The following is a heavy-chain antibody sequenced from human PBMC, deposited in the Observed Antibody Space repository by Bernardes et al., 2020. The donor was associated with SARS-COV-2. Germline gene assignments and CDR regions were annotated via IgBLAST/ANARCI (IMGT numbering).Heavy chain of an antibody. D-gene: IGHD4-4*01. Sequence: GGSLRLSCAASGFSFSSYWMHWVRQAPGSGLVWVSCINSDATTTNYADSVKGRFTISRDNAKNPLYLQMNSLRAEDTAVYYCSRGSGNYFFDYLGPGILVTVSS. CDR1: GFSFSSYW. CDR2: INSDATTT. J-gene: IGHJ4*02. CDR3: SRGSGNYFFDY. V-gene: IGHV3-74*01.